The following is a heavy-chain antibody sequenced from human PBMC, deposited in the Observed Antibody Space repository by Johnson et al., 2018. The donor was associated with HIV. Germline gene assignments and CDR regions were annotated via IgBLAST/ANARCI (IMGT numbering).Heavy chain of an antibody. J-gene: IGHJ3*02. Sequence: VQLVESGGGLAQPGGALRLSCAASGFTFSSYAMSWVRQAPGKALEWVSGISGSGGSTYYADSVRGRVTISRDNSKNTLYLQMNSLRAEDTAVYYCARHSDPWFVSGYYNGAFDIWGQGTMVTVSS. CDR2: ISGSGGST. CDR3: ARHSDPWFVSGYYNGAFDI. D-gene: IGHD3-22*01. V-gene: IGHV3-23*04. CDR1: GFTFSSYA.